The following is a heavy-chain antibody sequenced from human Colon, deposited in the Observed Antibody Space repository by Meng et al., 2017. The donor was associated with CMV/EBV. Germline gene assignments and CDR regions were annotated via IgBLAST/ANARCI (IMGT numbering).Heavy chain of an antibody. Sequence: GESLKISCAASGFTFGGYAMSWVRQAPGKGLEWVSAISNGGGNTYYADSVRGRFTISRDNSQNTLSLQMNSLRDEDTAVYYCVRGVHGVWAEYFQYWGQGTLVTVSS. CDR3: VRGVHGVWAEYFQY. D-gene: IGHD3-10*01. V-gene: IGHV3-23*01. CDR2: ISNGGGNT. CDR1: GFTFGGYA. J-gene: IGHJ1*01.